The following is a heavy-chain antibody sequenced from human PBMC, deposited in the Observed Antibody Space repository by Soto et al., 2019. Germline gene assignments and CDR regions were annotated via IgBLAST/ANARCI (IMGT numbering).Heavy chain of an antibody. CDR2: ISSSSSTI. CDR1: GFTFSSYS. Sequence: EVQLVESGGGLVQPGGSLRLSCAASGFTFSSYSMNWVRQAPGKGLEWVSYISSSSSTIYYADSVKGRFTISRDNAKNSLYLQMNSLRDEDTAVYYCARGNSHDSSGGNWFDPWGQGTLVTVSS. V-gene: IGHV3-48*02. D-gene: IGHD3-22*01. J-gene: IGHJ5*02. CDR3: ARGNSHDSSGGNWFDP.